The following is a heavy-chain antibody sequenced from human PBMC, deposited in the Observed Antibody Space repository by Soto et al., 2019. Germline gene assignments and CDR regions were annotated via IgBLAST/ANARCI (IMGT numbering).Heavy chain of an antibody. CDR3: AHSRTQYYDFWSGYTQKYYFDY. V-gene: IGHV2-5*01. Sequence: EVGPTLVNPTQTLTLTCTFSGFSLSTNGVGVGWIRQPPGKALEWLALIYWNDDKRYSPSLKSRLTITKDTSKNQVVLTMTNMDPVDTATYYCAHSRTQYYDFWSGYTQKYYFDYWGQGTLVTVSS. D-gene: IGHD3-3*01. J-gene: IGHJ4*02. CDR2: IYWNDDK. CDR1: GFSLSTNGVG.